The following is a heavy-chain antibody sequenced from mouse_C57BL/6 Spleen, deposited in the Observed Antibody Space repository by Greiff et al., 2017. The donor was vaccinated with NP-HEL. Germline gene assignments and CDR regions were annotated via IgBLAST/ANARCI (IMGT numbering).Heavy chain of an antibody. Sequence: QVQLQQSGPELVKPGASVKISCKASGYAFSSSWMNWVKQRPGKGLEWIGRIYPGDGDTNYNGKFKGKATLTADKSSSPAYMQLSSLTSEDSAVYVFARLGTTVVAPGAMDYWGQGTSVTVSS. V-gene: IGHV1-82*01. J-gene: IGHJ4*01. CDR1: GYAFSSSW. D-gene: IGHD1-1*01. CDR3: ARLGTTVVAPGAMDY. CDR2: IYPGDGDT.